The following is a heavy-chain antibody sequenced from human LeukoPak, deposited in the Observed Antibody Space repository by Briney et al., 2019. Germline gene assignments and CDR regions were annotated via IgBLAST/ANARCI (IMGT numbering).Heavy chain of an antibody. Sequence: SETLSLTCAVYGGSFSDYYWSWIRQPPGKGLEWIGEINHSGSTNYNPSLKSRVTISVDTSKNQFSLKLSSVTAADTAVYYCARGRSDTAMAPFDYWGQGTLVTVSS. J-gene: IGHJ4*02. V-gene: IGHV4-34*01. CDR1: GGSFSDYY. D-gene: IGHD5-18*01. CDR3: ARGRSDTAMAPFDY. CDR2: INHSGST.